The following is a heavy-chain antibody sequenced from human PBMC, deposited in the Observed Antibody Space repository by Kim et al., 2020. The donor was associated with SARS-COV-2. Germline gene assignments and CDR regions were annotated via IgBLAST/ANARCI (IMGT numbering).Heavy chain of an antibody. CDR3: ARPNYSGYDGAFDI. Sequence: GGSLRLSCAASGFTFSSYGMTWVRQAPGKGLEWVSYISGSANTIDYADSVKGRFTISRDNAKNSLYLQMNSLRAEDTAVYYCARPNYSGYDGAFDIWGQGTKVTVSS. J-gene: IGHJ3*02. CDR2: ISGSANTI. CDR1: GFTFSSYG. D-gene: IGHD5-12*01. V-gene: IGHV3-48*04.